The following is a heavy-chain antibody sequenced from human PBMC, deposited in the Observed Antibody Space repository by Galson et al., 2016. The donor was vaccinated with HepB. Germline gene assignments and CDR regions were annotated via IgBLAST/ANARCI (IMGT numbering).Heavy chain of an antibody. V-gene: IGHV5-51*01. CDR1: GFSFSNYW. CDR2: IYPGDSDT. J-gene: IGHJ4*02. CDR3: GRGRAVYYFDY. D-gene: IGHD1-26*01. Sequence: QSGAEVKKPGESLKISCKGSGFSFSNYWIGWVRQMPGKGLEWMGIIYPGDSDTRYSPSFQGQVTISADKSVSTAYLQWSSLKASDTAMYYCGRGRAVYYFDYWGPGTLVTVSS.